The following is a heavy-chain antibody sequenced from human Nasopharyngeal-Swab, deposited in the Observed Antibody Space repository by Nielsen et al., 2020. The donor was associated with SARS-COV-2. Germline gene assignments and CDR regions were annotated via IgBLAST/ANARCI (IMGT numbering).Heavy chain of an antibody. D-gene: IGHD5-24*01. V-gene: IGHV3-23*01. CDR1: GFTFSSYA. CDR2: ISGSGGST. CDR3: ANLPVEIWLQFGAFDI. Sequence: GGSLRLSCAASGFTFSSYAMSWVRQAPGKGLEWVSAISGSGGSTYYADSVKGRFTISRDNSKNTPYLQMNSLRAEDTAVYYCANLPVEIWLQFGAFDIWGQGTMVTVSS. J-gene: IGHJ3*02.